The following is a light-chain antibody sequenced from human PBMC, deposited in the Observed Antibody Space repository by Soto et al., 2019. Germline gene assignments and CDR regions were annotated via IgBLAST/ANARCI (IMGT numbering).Light chain of an antibody. J-gene: IGLJ1*01. CDR1: SSNIGSNY. CDR2: RNN. CDR3: AAWDDSLSSRV. V-gene: IGLV1-47*01. Sequence: QSVLTQPPSASGTPGQRVTISCSGSSSNIGSNYVYWYQQLPGTAPKLLIYRNNQQPSGVPDRFSGSKSGTSASLAISGQRSEDDVDYYCAAWDDSLSSRVSRTWTK.